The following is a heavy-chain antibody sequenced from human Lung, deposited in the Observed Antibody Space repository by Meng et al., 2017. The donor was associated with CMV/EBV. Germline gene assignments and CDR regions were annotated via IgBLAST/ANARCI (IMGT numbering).Heavy chain of an antibody. Sequence: GESXKISCAASGFTFSIYWMSWVRQAPGKGLEWVANIKEDGTENNYADSVKGRFTISRDNAKNSLYLQMNSLRAEDTAVYYCARDQPGGYCSDFCYYGMDVWXKGTXVTVSS. CDR2: IKEDGTEN. V-gene: IGHV3-7*01. CDR1: GFTFSIYW. J-gene: IGHJ6*04. CDR3: ARDQPGGYCSDFCYYGMDV. D-gene: IGHD2-2*03.